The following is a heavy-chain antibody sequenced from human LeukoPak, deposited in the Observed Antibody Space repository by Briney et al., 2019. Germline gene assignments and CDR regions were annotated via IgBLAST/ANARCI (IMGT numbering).Heavy chain of an antibody. CDR1: GGSVSSGTYY. D-gene: IGHD2-2*01. CDR2: IYYSGST. Sequence: PSETLSLTCTVSGGSVSSGTYYWSWIRQPPGKGLEWIGYIYYSGSTNYNPSLKSRVTISVDTSKNQFSLKLSSVTAADTAVYYCARASLDIVVVPAAREAYAFDIWGQGTMVTVSS. J-gene: IGHJ3*02. CDR3: ARASLDIVVVPAAREAYAFDI. V-gene: IGHV4-61*01.